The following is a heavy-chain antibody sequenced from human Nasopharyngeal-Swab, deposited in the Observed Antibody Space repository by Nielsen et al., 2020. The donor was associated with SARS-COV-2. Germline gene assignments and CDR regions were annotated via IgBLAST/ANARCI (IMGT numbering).Heavy chain of an antibody. Sequence: GESLKISCAASGFTFSSYAMYWVRQAPGKGLEWVSSISRGGGTTNYADSGKGRFTISRDNSKNTLYLQMTSLRAEDTAVYYCAKDGAYRTVGIDVWAPGTMVSVSS. V-gene: IGHV3-23*01. J-gene: IGHJ3*01. CDR3: AKDGAYRTVGIDV. D-gene: IGHD3-16*01. CDR1: GFTFSSYA. CDR2: ISRGGGTT.